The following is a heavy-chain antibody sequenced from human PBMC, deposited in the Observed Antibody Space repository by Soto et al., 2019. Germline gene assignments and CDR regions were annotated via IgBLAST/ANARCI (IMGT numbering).Heavy chain of an antibody. V-gene: IGHV5-51*01. D-gene: IGHD6-6*01. J-gene: IGHJ6*02. CDR3: ARSYSSSSGGYYYYGMDV. CDR2: IYPGDSDT. Sequence: PGESLKISCKGSGYSFTSYWIGWVRQMPGKGLEWMGIIYPGDSDTRYSPSFQGQVTISADKSISTAYLQWSSLKASDTAMYYCARSYSSSSGGYYYYGMDVWGQGTTVTVSS. CDR1: GYSFTSYW.